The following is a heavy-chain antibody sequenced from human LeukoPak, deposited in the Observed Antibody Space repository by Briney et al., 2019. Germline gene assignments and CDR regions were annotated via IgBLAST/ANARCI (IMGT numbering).Heavy chain of an antibody. Sequence: SETLSLTCAVSGTSISLSNWWTWVRQPPGKGLEWIGEIYHSGTTNYNPSLKSRVTISVDTSKNQFSLKLSSVTAADTAVYYCASSQPGNQYDFWSGYPYYYYYYMDVWGKGTTVTVSS. CDR2: IYHSGTT. D-gene: IGHD3-3*01. CDR3: ASSQPGNQYDFWSGYPYYYYYYMDV. V-gene: IGHV4-4*02. CDR1: GTSISLSNW. J-gene: IGHJ6*03.